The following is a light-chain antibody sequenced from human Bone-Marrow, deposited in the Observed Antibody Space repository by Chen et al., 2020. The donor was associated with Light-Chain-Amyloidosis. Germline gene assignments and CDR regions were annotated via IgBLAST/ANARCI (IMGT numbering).Light chain of an antibody. CDR2: DAS. CDR1: QSISSW. CDR3: QQYKSYPPMYT. J-gene: IGKJ2*01. V-gene: IGKV1-5*01. Sequence: DIQMTQTPSTLSASVGDRVTITCRASQSISSWLAWYQQKPGKAPKLLIYDASSLESVVPSRFSGSGSGTEFTLTISSLQPDDFATYYCQQYKSYPPMYTFGQGTKLEIK.